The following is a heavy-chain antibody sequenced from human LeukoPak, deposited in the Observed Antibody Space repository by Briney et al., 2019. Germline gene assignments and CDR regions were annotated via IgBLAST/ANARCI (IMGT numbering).Heavy chain of an antibody. V-gene: IGHV4-61*02. D-gene: IGHD1-14*01. Sequence: SETLSLTCIVSGGSISSGSYYWSWIRQPAGKGLEWIGRVFTSGSTDYNPSFKSRVTISVDTSKKQVSLRLSSVTAADTAVHYCARDLPGQYGFDIWGQGTMVTVSS. J-gene: IGHJ3*02. CDR3: ARDLPGQYGFDI. CDR1: GGSISSGSYY. CDR2: VFTSGST.